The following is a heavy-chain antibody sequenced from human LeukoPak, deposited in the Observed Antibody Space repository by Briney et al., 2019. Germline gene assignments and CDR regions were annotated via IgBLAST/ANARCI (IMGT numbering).Heavy chain of an antibody. CDR1: GFTFSSYS. D-gene: IGHD3-10*01. Sequence: GGSLRLSCAASGFTFSSYSMNWVRQAPGKGLEWVSYISSSSSTIYYADSVKGRFTISRDNAKNSLYLQMNSLRAEDTAVYYCAKNTMVRGLSWFDPWGQGTLVTVSS. J-gene: IGHJ5*02. V-gene: IGHV3-48*01. CDR3: AKNTMVRGLSWFDP. CDR2: ISSSSSTI.